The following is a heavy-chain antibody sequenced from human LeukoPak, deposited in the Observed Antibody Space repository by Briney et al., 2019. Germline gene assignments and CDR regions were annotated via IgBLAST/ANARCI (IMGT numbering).Heavy chain of an antibody. CDR2: ISSSSSYI. V-gene: IGHV3-21*01. CDR3: ARADSSSWGFDY. Sequence: GGSLRLSCAASGFTFCSYSMNWVRQAPGKGLEWVSSISSSSSYIYYADSVKGRFTISRDNAKNSLYLQMNSLRAEDTAVYYCARADSSSWGFDYWGQGTLVTVSS. CDR1: GFTFCSYS. D-gene: IGHD6-13*01. J-gene: IGHJ4*02.